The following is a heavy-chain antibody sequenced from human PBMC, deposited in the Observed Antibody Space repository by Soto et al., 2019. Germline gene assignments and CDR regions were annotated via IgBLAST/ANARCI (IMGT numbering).Heavy chain of an antibody. Sequence: ASVKVSCKASGYTFTSYGISWVRQAPGQGLEWMGWISTYNGNTNSAQKLQGRVTMTTDTSTSTAYMELRSLRSDDTAVYYCARDFGYCSSTSCPRWFAPWCQGTLVTVSS. J-gene: IGHJ5*02. V-gene: IGHV1-18*04. D-gene: IGHD2-2*03. CDR3: ARDFGYCSSTSCPRWFAP. CDR2: ISTYNGNT. CDR1: GYTFTSYG.